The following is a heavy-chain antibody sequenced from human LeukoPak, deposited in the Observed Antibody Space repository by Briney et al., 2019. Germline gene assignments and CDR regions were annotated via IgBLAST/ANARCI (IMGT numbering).Heavy chain of an antibody. CDR3: ARDPLKGFDY. CDR2: INISGNT. CDR1: GDSITSYY. Sequence: SETLSLTCTVSGDSITSYYWSWIRQPAGKGLEWIGRINISGNTNYNPSLKSRVTMSLDASKNQISLKLSAVTAADTAVYYCARDPLKGFDYWGQGMLVTVSS. V-gene: IGHV4-4*07. J-gene: IGHJ4*02.